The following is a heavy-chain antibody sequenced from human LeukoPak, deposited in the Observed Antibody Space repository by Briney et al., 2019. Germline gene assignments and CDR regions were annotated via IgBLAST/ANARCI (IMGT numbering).Heavy chain of an antibody. D-gene: IGHD5-18*01. Sequence: GASVKVSCKVSGYTLTELSMHWVRQAPGKGLEWMGGFDPEDGETIYAQKFQGRVTMTEDTSTDTAYMELSSLRSEDTAVYYCATAPGKTAMVKSWGQGTLVTVSS. CDR3: ATAPGKTAMVKS. J-gene: IGHJ4*02. CDR1: GYTLTELS. CDR2: FDPEDGET. V-gene: IGHV1-24*01.